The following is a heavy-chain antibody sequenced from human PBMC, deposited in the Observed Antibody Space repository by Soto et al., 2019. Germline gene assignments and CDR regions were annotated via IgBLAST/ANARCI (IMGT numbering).Heavy chain of an antibody. CDR1: GYPFPTNV. CDR3: AKAEDDILTAYPYYFDY. J-gene: IGHJ4*02. CDR2: ISAYNGDT. V-gene: IGHV1-18*01. Sequence: HVQLVQSEAEVRKPGASVKVSCRASGYPFPTNVFIWVRQAPGQGLQWMGWISAYNGDTNYAQKFQGRLTVTTDTSTSTAYMELENLRSDDTAVYYCAKAEDDILTAYPYYFDYWGQGTLVTVSS. D-gene: IGHD3-9*01.